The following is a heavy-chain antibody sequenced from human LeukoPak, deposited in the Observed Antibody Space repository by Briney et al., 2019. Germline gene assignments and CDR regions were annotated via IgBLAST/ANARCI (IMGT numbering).Heavy chain of an antibody. V-gene: IGHV4-59*11. CDR1: GASISRHF. CDR2: IFYSGSL. Sequence: SETLSLTCTVSGASISRHFWSWIRQPPGKGLERIGYIFYSGSLNYNPSLKSRVAISVDTSKDQFSLRLTSVTAADTAVYFCARGGGYSGSSFDYWGQGTLVTVSS. D-gene: IGHD1-26*01. CDR3: ARGGGYSGSSFDY. J-gene: IGHJ4*02.